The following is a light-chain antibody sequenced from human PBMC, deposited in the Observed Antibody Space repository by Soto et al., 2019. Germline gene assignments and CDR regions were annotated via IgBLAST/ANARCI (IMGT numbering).Light chain of an antibody. Sequence: EIVLTQSPGTLSLSPGERATLSCRASQSVRSSYLAWYQQKPGQAPRLLIYGASSRATGIPDRFSGSGSGTDFTLTISRLEPEDFAVYYCQQDGSSPLFTFGPGTKVDIK. CDR3: QQDGSSPLFT. J-gene: IGKJ3*01. CDR2: GAS. V-gene: IGKV3-20*01. CDR1: QSVRSSY.